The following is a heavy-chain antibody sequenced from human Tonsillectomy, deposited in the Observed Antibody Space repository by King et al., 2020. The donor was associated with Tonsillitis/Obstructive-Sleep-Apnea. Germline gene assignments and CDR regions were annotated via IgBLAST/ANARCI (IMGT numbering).Heavy chain of an antibody. J-gene: IGHJ4*02. D-gene: IGHD3-3*01. CDR1: GFTFSIYA. Sequence: VQLVESGGGVVQPGRSLRLSCAASGFTFSIYAMHWVRQAPGKGLVWVAVISYDGSNKYYADSVKGRFTISRDNSKNTLYLQMNSLRAEDTAVYYCASWALTIFGVVNPLYFDYWGQGTLVTVSS. CDR3: ASWALTIFGVVNPLYFDY. V-gene: IGHV3-30*01. CDR2: ISYDGSNK.